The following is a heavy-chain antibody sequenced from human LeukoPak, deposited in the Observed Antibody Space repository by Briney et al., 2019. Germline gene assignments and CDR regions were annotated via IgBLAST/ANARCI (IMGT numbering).Heavy chain of an antibody. CDR1: GFTFCGYA. CDR3: AKVLSGSQDY. CDR2: IGSGGENT. V-gene: IGHV3-23*01. Sequence: GGSVRLSCAASGFTFCGYAVIWVRQATGKGLEWVSTIGSGGENTYYADSAKGRFTNSRDNSKNTVYLQMNSLRAEDTAVYYCAKVLSGSQDYWGQGTLVTVFS. J-gene: IGHJ4*02. D-gene: IGHD1-26*01.